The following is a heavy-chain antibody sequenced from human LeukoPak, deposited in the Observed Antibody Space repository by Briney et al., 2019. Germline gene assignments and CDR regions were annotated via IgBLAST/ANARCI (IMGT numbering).Heavy chain of an antibody. V-gene: IGHV3-23*01. CDR1: GFTFSSYA. Sequence: GGSLRLSCAASGFTFSSYAMSWVRQAPGKGLEWVSAISGSGGSTYYADSVKGRFTISRDNSKNTLYLQMNSLRAEDTYVYYCAKDTSVVRGVNDYWGQGTLVTVSS. CDR3: AKDTSVVRGVNDY. D-gene: IGHD3-10*01. J-gene: IGHJ4*02. CDR2: ISGSGGST.